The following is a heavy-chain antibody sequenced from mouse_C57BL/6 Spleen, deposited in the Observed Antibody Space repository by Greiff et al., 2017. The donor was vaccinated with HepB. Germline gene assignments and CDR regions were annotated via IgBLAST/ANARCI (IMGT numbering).Heavy chain of an antibody. CDR2: IYPGGGYT. CDR3: ARGGAPLWGYFVH. Sequence: VQLQESGAELVRPGTSVKMSCKASGYTFTNYWIGWAKQRPGHGLEWIGDIYPGGGYTNYNEKFKGKATLTADKSSSTAYMQFSSLTCEDSAIYYCARGGAPLWGYFVHWGQGTTLTVSS. CDR1: GYTFTNYW. J-gene: IGHJ2*01. D-gene: IGHD3-1*01. V-gene: IGHV1-63*01.